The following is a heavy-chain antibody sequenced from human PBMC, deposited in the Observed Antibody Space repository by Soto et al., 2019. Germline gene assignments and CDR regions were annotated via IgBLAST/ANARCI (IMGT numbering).Heavy chain of an antibody. CDR3: ARDSRPYSSGRSDHDY. CDR1: GFTFSSYA. D-gene: IGHD6-19*01. J-gene: IGHJ4*02. V-gene: IGHV3-30-3*01. Sequence: GSLRLSCAASGFTFSSYAMHWVRQAPGKGLEWVAVISYDGSNKYYADSVKGRFTISRDNSKNTLYLQMNSLRAEDTAVYYCARDSRPYSSGRSDHDYWDQGTLVTVSS. CDR2: ISYDGSNK.